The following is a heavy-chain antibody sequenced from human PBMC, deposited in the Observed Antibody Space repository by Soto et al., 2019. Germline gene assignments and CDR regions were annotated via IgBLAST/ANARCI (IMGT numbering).Heavy chain of an antibody. CDR2: IGGSGGST. CDR1: GFTFSSYA. V-gene: IGHV3-23*01. J-gene: IGHJ3*02. D-gene: IGHD4-17*01. Sequence: PGGSLRLSCAASGFTFSSYAMSWVRQAPGKGLEWVSAIGGSGGSTYYADSVKGRFTISRDNSKNTLYLQMNSLRAEDTAVYYCAKGLYGDYVAFDIWGQGTMVTVSS. CDR3: AKGLYGDYVAFDI.